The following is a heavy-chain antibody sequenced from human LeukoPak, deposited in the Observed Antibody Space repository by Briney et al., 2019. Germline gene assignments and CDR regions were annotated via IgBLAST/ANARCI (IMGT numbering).Heavy chain of an antibody. Sequence: GGSLRLSCAASGFTFSTYAMSWVRQAPGKGLEWVSGIGGSGGSTYYADSVKGRFTISRDNSKNTLYLQMNSLRAEDTAVYYCAKDRDGYNSYFDYWGQGTLVTVSS. D-gene: IGHD5-24*01. CDR2: IGGSGGST. CDR3: AKDRDGYNSYFDY. CDR1: GFTFSTYA. V-gene: IGHV3-23*01. J-gene: IGHJ4*02.